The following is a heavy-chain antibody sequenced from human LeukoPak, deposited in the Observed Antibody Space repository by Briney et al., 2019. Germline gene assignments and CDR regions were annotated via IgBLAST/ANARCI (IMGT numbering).Heavy chain of an antibody. Sequence: GGSLRLSCAASAFTFSSYAMSWVRQAPGKGLEWVSAISAGADSTYYADSVQGRFTISRDNSKNTVYLQMNSLRVEDTAVYYCAKDQGVVGSYDAWGQGTLVTVSS. CDR3: AKDQGVVGSYDA. CDR1: AFTFSSYA. V-gene: IGHV3-23*01. CDR2: ISAGADST. D-gene: IGHD3-10*01. J-gene: IGHJ5*02.